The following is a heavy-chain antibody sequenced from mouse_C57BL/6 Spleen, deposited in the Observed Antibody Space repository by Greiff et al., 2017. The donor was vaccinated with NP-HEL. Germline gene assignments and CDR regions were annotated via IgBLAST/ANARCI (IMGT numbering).Heavy chain of an antibody. J-gene: IGHJ1*03. CDR1: GYAFSSSW. Sequence: QVQLQQSGPELVKPGASVKISCKASGYAFSSSWMNWVKQRPGKGLEWIGRIYPGDGDTNYNGKFKGKATLTADKSSSTAYMQLSSLTSEDSAVYFCARFPSYYYGSSDWYFDVWGTGTTVTVSS. CDR2: IYPGDGDT. CDR3: ARFPSYYYGSSDWYFDV. V-gene: IGHV1-82*01. D-gene: IGHD1-1*01.